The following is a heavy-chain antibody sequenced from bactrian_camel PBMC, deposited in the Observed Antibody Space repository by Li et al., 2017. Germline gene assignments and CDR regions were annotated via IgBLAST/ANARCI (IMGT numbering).Heavy chain of an antibody. CDR1: GNAYSRSY. V-gene: IGHV3S53*01. CDR2: IDSDGST. D-gene: IGHD2*01. CDR3: AAEPALLHIVVVVTTRQMVT. Sequence: VQLVESGGGSVQAGGSLRLSCAASGNAYSRSYMAWFRQTPGKEREGVAAIDSDGSTSYADSVKGRFTISQDNAKNTLYLQMNSLKPEDTAMYYCAAEPALLHIVVVVTTRQMVTGARGPRSPSP. J-gene: IGHJ6*01.